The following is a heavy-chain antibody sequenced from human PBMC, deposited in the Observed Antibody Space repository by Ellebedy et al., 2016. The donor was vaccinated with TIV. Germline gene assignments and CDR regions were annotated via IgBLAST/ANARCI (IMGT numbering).Heavy chain of an antibody. Sequence: GESLKISCAASGFTFSSYWMSWVRQAPGKGLEWVANIKQDGSEKYYVDSVKGRFTISRENAKNSLYLQMNSLRAEDTAVYYCARAPRSRSIFGVVIREYYYYGMDVWGQGTTVTVSS. D-gene: IGHD3-3*01. CDR1: GFTFSSYW. J-gene: IGHJ6*02. CDR2: IKQDGSEK. V-gene: IGHV3-7*03. CDR3: ARAPRSRSIFGVVIREYYYYGMDV.